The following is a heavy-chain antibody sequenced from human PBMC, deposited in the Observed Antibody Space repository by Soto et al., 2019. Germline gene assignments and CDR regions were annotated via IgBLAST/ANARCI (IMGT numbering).Heavy chain of an antibody. D-gene: IGHD1-26*01. Sequence: SETLSLTCAVYGGSFSGYYWSWIRQPPGKGLEWIGEINHSGSTNYNPSLKNRVTISVDTSKNQFSLKLSSVTAADTAVYYCARGFYSGGGDYYYYMDVWGKGTTVTVSS. CDR2: INHSGST. CDR1: GGSFSGYY. CDR3: ARGFYSGGGDYYYYMDV. J-gene: IGHJ6*03. V-gene: IGHV4-34*01.